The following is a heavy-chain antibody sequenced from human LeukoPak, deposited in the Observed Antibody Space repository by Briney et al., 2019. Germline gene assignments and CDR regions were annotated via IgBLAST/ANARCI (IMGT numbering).Heavy chain of an antibody. D-gene: IGHD3-22*01. V-gene: IGHV1-3*01. CDR3: ARVDYDSSGYESPYFDY. CDR1: GSTFTSYA. Sequence: ASVKVSCKASGSTFTSYAMHWVRQAPGQRLEWMGWINAGNGNTKYSQKFQGRVTITRDTSASTAYMELSSLRSEDTAVYYCARVDYDSSGYESPYFDYWGQGTLVTVSS. J-gene: IGHJ4*02. CDR2: INAGNGNT.